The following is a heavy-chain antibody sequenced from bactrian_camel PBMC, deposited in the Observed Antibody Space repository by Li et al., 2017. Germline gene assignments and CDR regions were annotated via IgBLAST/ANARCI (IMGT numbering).Heavy chain of an antibody. Sequence: HVQLVESGGGSVQAGGSLRLSCGASGYTSCMGWFRQAPGKEREGVAKLDSDGTTWYSDSVKGRFTISKDSAKNMLYLQMNSLKAEDTAMYYCAAAGGSWFCDLRTEYNYWGQGTQVTVS. CDR1: GYTSC. CDR3: AAAGGSWFCDLRTEYNY. CDR2: LDSDGTT. V-gene: IGHV3S55*01. J-gene: IGHJ4*01. D-gene: IGHD6*01.